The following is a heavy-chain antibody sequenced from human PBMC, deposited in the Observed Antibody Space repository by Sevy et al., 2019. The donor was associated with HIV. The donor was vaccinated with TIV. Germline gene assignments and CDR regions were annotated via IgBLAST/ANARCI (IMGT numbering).Heavy chain of an antibody. J-gene: IGHJ6*03. Sequence: GGSLRLSCAASGFTFSSYSMNWVRQALGKGLEWVSSISSSSSYIYYADSVKGRFNISRDNAKNSLYLQMNSLRAEDTAVYYCARGDGAVAGLYYYYMDVWGKGTTVTVSS. D-gene: IGHD6-19*01. CDR2: ISSSSSYI. CDR3: ARGDGAVAGLYYYYMDV. V-gene: IGHV3-21*01. CDR1: GFTFSSYS.